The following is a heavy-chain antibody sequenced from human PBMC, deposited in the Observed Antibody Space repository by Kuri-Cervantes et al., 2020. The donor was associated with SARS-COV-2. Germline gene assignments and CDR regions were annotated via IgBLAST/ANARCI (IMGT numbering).Heavy chain of an antibody. J-gene: IGHJ4*02. CDR1: GYTFTNYG. CDR2: ISAYNGNT. V-gene: IGHV1-18*04. D-gene: IGHD6-13*01. CDR3: ARDRIAAAGFSCQEY. Sequence: ASVKVSCKASGYTFTNYGISWVRQAPGQGLEWMGWISAYNGNTNYAQKFQGRVTMTTDTSTSTAYMELRSLRSDDTAVYYCARDRIAAAGFSCQEYWGQGTLVTVSS.